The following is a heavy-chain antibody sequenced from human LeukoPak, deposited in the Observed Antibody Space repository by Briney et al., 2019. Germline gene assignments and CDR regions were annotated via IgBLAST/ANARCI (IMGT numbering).Heavy chain of an antibody. CDR3: VRHLSGGRPAFDI. CDR2: IYYSGST. V-gene: IGHV4-59*08. J-gene: IGHJ3*02. D-gene: IGHD3-10*01. CDR1: GGSIDRYY. Sequence: SETLSLTCTVSGGSIDRYYWSWIRQPPGKGLEWIGYIYYSGSTNYNPSLKSRVTISVDTSNNKFSLKLTSLTAADTAVYYCVRHLSGGRPAFDIWGQGTMVTVSS.